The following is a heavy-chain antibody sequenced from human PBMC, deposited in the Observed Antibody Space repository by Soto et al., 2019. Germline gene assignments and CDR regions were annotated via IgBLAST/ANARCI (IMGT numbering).Heavy chain of an antibody. CDR2: ITVYNGNT. V-gene: IGHV1-18*04. CDR1: GYTFTSFG. CDR3: ARWLQLRPLDY. Sequence: WASVKVSCKTSGYTFTSFGIGWVRQAPGQGLEYMGWITVYNGNTNYAQKFQGRVTMTADTSTFTAYMELRNLKSDDTAIYYCARWLQLRPLDYWGQGTLVTVSS. J-gene: IGHJ4*02. D-gene: IGHD5-12*01.